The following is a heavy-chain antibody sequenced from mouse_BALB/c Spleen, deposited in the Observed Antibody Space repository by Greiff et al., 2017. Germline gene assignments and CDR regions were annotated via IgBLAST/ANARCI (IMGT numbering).Heavy chain of an antibody. J-gene: IGHJ3*01. CDR3: TRSEGITTATAY. CDR1: GYTFTSYY. V-gene: IGHV1S81*02. CDR2: INPSNGGT. Sequence: VQLQQPGAELVKPGASVKLSCKASGYTFTSYYMYWVKQRPGQGLEWIGGINPSNGGTNFNEKFKSKATLTVDKSSSTAYMQLSSLTSEDSAVYYCTRSEGITTATAYWGQGTLVTVSA. D-gene: IGHD1-2*01.